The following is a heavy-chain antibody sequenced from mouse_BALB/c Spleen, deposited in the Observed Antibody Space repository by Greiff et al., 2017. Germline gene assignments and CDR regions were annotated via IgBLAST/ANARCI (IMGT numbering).Heavy chain of an antibody. J-gene: IGHJ4*01. Sequence: EVQRVESGGGLVKPGGSLKLSCAASGFTFSSYTMSCVRQTPEKRLEWVATISSGGSYTYYPDSVKGRFTISRDNAKNTLYLQMSSLKSEDTAMYYCTRDQYYGSSYYAMDYWGQGTSVTVSS. D-gene: IGHD1-1*01. CDR2: ISSGGSYT. CDR3: TRDQYYGSSYYAMDY. CDR1: GFTFSSYT. V-gene: IGHV5-6-4*01.